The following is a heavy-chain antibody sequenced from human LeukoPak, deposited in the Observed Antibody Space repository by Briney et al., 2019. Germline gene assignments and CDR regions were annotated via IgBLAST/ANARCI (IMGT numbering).Heavy chain of an antibody. Sequence: GGSLRLSCAASGFTVSTNYMSWVRQAPGKGLEWVSVISSDGRTDYADSVKGRFTVSRDNSKNTLYLQMNSLRAEDTAVYYCARDQNSWGQGTLVTVSS. CDR2: ISSDGRT. V-gene: IGHV3-53*01. CDR3: ARDQNS. J-gene: IGHJ5*02. CDR1: GFTVSTNY.